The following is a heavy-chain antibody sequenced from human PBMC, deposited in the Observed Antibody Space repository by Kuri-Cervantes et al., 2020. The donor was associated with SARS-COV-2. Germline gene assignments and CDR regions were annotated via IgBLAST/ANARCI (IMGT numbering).Heavy chain of an antibody. V-gene: IGHV1-69*13. D-gene: IGHD4-23*01. CDR3: ARVVGDYGGNFDY. CDR2: IIPIFGTA. J-gene: IGHJ4*02. Sequence: SVKVSCKTSGGTFSSYAISWVRQAPGQGLEWMGGIIPIFGTANYAQKFQGRVTITADESTSTAYMELSSLRSEDTAVYYCARVVGDYGGNFDYWGQGTLVTVSS. CDR1: GGTFSSYA.